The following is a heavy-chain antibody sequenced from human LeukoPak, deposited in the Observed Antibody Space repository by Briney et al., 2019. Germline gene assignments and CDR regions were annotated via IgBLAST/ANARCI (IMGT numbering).Heavy chain of an antibody. CDR1: GYSFTSYW. J-gene: IGHJ6*03. D-gene: IGHD6-13*01. V-gene: IGHV5-51*01. CDR3: ARQTSSWYVHYYYYMDV. Sequence: GESPKISCKGSGYSFTSYWIGWVRQMPGKGLEWMGIIYPGDSDTRYSPSFQGQVTISADKSISTAYLQWSSLKASDTAMYYCARQTSSWYVHYYYYMDVWGKGTTVTVSS. CDR2: IYPGDSDT.